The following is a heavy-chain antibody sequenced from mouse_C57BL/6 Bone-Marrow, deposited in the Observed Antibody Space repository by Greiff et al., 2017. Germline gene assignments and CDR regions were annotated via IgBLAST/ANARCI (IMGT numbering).Heavy chain of an antibody. CDR2: ISSGSSTI. V-gene: IGHV5-17*01. J-gene: IGHJ4*01. Sequence: EVNVVESGGGLVKPGGSLKLSCAASGFTFSDYGMHWVRQAPEKGLEWVAYISSGSSTIYYADTVKGRFTISRDNAKNTLFLQMTSLRSEDTAMYYCARGSNFDAMDYWGQGTSVTVSS. CDR3: ARGSNFDAMDY. D-gene: IGHD4-1*01. CDR1: GFTFSDYG.